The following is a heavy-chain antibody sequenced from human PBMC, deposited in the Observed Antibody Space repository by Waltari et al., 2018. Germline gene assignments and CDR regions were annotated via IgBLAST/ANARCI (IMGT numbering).Heavy chain of an antibody. CDR1: GFTFDDYA. D-gene: IGHD1-26*01. CDR3: ANLVGSRFDY. V-gene: IGHV3-9*01. CDR2: ISGNSGSI. J-gene: IGHJ4*02. Sequence: EVQLVESGGGLVQPGRSLRLSCAASGFTFDDYAMHWVRQAPGKGLEWVSGISGNSGSIGYADSVKGRFTISRDNAKNSLYLQMNSLRAEDTALYYCANLVGSRFDYWGQGTLVTVSS.